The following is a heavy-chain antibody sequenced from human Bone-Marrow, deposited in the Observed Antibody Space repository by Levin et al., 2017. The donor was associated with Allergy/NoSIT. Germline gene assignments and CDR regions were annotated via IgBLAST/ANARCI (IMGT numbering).Heavy chain of an antibody. CDR2: IETRSNGGTT. CDR1: GFTFSAAS. Sequence: GGSLRLSCAASGFTFSAASMSWVRLAPGRGLQWVGHIETRSNGGTTDYAAFVKGRFTISRDDSQNTVYLQMNSLKTEDTALYYCTTGNLNYWGQGILVTVSS. J-gene: IGHJ4*02. CDR3: TTGNLNY. V-gene: IGHV3-15*04.